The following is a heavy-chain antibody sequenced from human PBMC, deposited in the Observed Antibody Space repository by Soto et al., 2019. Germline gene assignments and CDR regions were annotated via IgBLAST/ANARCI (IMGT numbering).Heavy chain of an antibody. CDR2: IFSNDEK. V-gene: IGHV2-26*01. CDR3: ARISEVGSGSYRPPPNID. J-gene: IGHJ4*02. D-gene: IGHD3-10*01. CDR1: GFSLSNARMG. Sequence: QVTLKESGPVLVKPTETLTLTCTVSGFSLSNARMGVSWIRQPPGKALEWLAHIFSNDEKSYSTSLKSRLTIYKDTSKSQVVLTMTNMDPVDTATYYCARISEVGSGSYRPPPNIDWGQGTLVTVSS.